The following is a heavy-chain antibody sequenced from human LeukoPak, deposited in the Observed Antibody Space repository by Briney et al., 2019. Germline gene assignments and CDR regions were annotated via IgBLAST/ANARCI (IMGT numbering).Heavy chain of an antibody. V-gene: IGHV5-51*01. CDR1: GCSFTSYW. Sequence: GESLKISCKGSGCSFTSYWIGWVRQMPGKGLEWMGIIYPGDSDTRYSPSFQGQVTISADKSISTAYLQWSSLKASDTAMYYCARIYCGGDCFYYYYYMDVWGKGTTVTVSS. J-gene: IGHJ6*03. CDR2: IYPGDSDT. D-gene: IGHD2-21*01. CDR3: ARIYCGGDCFYYYYYMDV.